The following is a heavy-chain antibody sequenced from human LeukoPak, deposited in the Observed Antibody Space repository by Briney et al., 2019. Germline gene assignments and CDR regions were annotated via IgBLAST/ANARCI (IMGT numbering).Heavy chain of an antibody. CDR3: ARDPEECSSTSCYSDAFDI. V-gene: IGHV4-4*07. CDR2: IYTSGST. Sequence: PSETLSLTCTVSGGSISSYYWSWIRQPAGKGLEWIGRIYTSGSTNYNLSLRSRVTMSVDTSKNQFSLKLSSVTAADTAVYYCARDPEECSSTSCYSDAFDIWGQGTMVTVSS. D-gene: IGHD2-2*01. J-gene: IGHJ3*02. CDR1: GGSISSYY.